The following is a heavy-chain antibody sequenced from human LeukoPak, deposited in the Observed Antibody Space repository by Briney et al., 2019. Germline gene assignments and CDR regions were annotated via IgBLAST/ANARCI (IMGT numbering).Heavy chain of an antibody. Sequence: SETLSLTCTVSGGSISSYYWSWIRQPAGKGLEWIGSIYRSGSTFYNPSLKSRVTILLDTSKNQFSLKLSSVTAADTAVYFCARGTYGYYMDVWGKGTTVTVSS. D-gene: IGHD4-17*01. CDR1: GGSISSYY. V-gene: IGHV4-4*07. CDR2: IYRSGST. J-gene: IGHJ6*03. CDR3: ARGTYGYYMDV.